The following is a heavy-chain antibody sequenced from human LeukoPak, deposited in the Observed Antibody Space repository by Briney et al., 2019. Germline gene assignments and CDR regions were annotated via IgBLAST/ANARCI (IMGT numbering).Heavy chain of an antibody. J-gene: IGHJ3*02. D-gene: IGHD2-15*01. CDR3: AKDLGWDIVVVVAATLGAFDI. V-gene: IGHV3-23*01. CDR2: ISGSGGST. CDR1: GFTFSSYG. Sequence: PGGSLRLSCAASGFTFSSYGMHWVRQAPGKGLEWVSAISGSGGSTYYADSVKGRFTISRDNSKNTLYLQMNSLRAEDTAVYYCAKDLGWDIVVVVAATLGAFDIWGQGTMVTVSS.